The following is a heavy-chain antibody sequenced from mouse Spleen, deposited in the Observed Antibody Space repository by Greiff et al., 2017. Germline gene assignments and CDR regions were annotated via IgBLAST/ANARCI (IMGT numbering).Heavy chain of an antibody. CDR3: ARISITTATFAY. CDR2: ISSGGGST. CDR1: GFTFSSYY. V-gene: IGHV5-12-1*01. J-gene: IGHJ3*01. Sequence: EVQGVESGGGLVKLGGSLKLSCAASGFTFSSYYMSWVRQTPEKRLEWVATISSGGGSTYYPDSVKGRFTISRDNAKNTLYLQMSSLNSEDTAVYYCARISITTATFAYWGQGTLVTVSA. D-gene: IGHD1-2*01.